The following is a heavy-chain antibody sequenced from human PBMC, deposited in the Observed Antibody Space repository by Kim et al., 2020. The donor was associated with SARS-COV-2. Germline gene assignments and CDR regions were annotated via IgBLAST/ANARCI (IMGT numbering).Heavy chain of an antibody. J-gene: IGHJ3*02. CDR2: IDGSGDRT. V-gene: IGHV3-23*01. D-gene: IGHD3-16*01. CDR1: GFTFSRSA. CDR3: AKDRPGGDAFDI. Sequence: GGSLRLSCAASGFTFSRSAMSWVRQAPGKGLEWVSAIDGSGDRTYYADSLKGRFTISRDNSKNTLYLQMYSLRADDTALYYCAKDRPGGDAFDIWGQGT.